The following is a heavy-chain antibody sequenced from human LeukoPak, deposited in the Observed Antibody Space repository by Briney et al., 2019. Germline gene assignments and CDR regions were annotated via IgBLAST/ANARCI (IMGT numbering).Heavy chain of an antibody. J-gene: IGHJ4*02. CDR2: IYSGGST. D-gene: IGHD6-19*01. CDR3: ARGSGWDFDY. Sequence: GGSLRLSCAASGFTVSSYYMYWVRQAPGKGLEWVSFIYSGGSTYYADSVEGRFTISRDNSKNTLYLQMNSLRAEDTAVYYCARGSGWDFDYWGQGTLVTVSS. V-gene: IGHV3-66*01. CDR1: GFTVSSYY.